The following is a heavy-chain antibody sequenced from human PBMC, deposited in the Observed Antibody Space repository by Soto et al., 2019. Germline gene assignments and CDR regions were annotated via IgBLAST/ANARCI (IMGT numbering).Heavy chain of an antibody. CDR3: AKDRGSGWTNFDY. CDR1: GFTFSAYG. V-gene: IGHV3-30*18. J-gene: IGHJ4*02. D-gene: IGHD6-19*01. Sequence: QVQLVESGGGVVQPGRSLRLSCAASGFTFSAYGMHWIRQAPGKGLEWLAVISFDGSNKYYADSVKGRFTISRDNSKSTLYVQMNSLRAEDTAVYYCAKDRGSGWTNFDYWGQGTLVTVSS. CDR2: ISFDGSNK.